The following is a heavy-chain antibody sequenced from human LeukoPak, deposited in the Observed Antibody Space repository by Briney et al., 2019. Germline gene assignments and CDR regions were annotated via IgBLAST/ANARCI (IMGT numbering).Heavy chain of an antibody. J-gene: IGHJ4*02. CDR1: GFTFSNYW. V-gene: IGHV3-7*01. CDR3: ARRPLYGAFDY. CDR2: IKQDGSEK. Sequence: GGSLRLSCAASGFTFSNYWMSWVRQAPGKGLEWVANIKQDGSEKFYVDSVKGRFTISRDNAKNSLYLQMNSLRAEDTAVYYCARRPLYGAFDYWGQGTLVTVSS. D-gene: IGHD3-16*02.